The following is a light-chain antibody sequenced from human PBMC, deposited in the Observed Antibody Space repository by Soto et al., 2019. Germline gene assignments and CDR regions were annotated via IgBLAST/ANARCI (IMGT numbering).Light chain of an antibody. CDR2: GAS. CDR3: QQYNNWPQT. CDR1: QSVSGN. V-gene: IGKV3-15*01. Sequence: EIVMTQSPATLSVSPGERATLSCRASQSVSGNLAWYQQKPGQAPRLLIYGASTRATGIPARFSGSGSGTEFTLTFSSPQSEDFAVYYCQQYNNWPQTFGQGTKVEIK. J-gene: IGKJ1*01.